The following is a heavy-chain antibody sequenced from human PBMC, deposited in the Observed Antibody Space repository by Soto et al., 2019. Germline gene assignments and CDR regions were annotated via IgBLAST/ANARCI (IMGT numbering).Heavy chain of an antibody. Sequence: ASVKVSCKASGYIFINYYIHWVRQAPGQGLEWMGMINPNGGRTNYAQKFQGRVTMARDKSTSTVYMELSSLRSEDTAVYYCASLAAAGTYFDYWGQGTLVTVSS. V-gene: IGHV1-46*01. CDR2: INPNGGRT. D-gene: IGHD6-13*01. J-gene: IGHJ4*02. CDR1: GYIFINYY. CDR3: ASLAAAGTYFDY.